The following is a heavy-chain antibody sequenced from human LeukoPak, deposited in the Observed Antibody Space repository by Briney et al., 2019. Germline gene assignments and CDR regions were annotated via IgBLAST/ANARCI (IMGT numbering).Heavy chain of an antibody. D-gene: IGHD4-17*01. J-gene: IGHJ4*02. V-gene: IGHV3-30*02. CDR3: ARDLRGGDYGDYFDY. Sequence: PGGSLILSSAASGFTFSSYGMHWLRQAPGNGLEGVAFIRYDGSNKYYTDSVKGRFTISRENSKKSLYLQMNSLRAEDTAVYYCARDLRGGDYGDYFDYWGQGTLVTVSS. CDR2: IRYDGSNK. CDR1: GFTFSSYG.